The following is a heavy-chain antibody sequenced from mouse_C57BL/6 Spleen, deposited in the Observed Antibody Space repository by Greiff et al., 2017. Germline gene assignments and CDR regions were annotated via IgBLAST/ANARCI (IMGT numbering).Heavy chain of an antibody. V-gene: IGHV1-52*01. CDR3: ARGSFPGRNYFDY. J-gene: IGHJ2*01. CDR1: GYTFTSYW. CDR2: IDPSDSET. Sequence: VQLQQPGAELVRPGSSVKLSCKASGYTFTSYWMHWVKQRPIQGLEWIGNIDPSDSETHYNQKFKDKATLTVDQSSSTAYMQLSSLTSEDSAVSYCARGSFPGRNYFDYWGQGTTLTVSS.